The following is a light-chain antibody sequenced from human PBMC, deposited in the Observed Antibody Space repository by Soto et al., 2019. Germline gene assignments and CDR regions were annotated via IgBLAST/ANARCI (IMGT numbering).Light chain of an antibody. Sequence: EIVLTQSPATLYLSPGERATLSCRASQSVSSYLAWFQQKPGQAPRLLIFDASNRPTGIHARFSGSGSGTDFDIPIIRLEPEDFAVYYCQQRSNWPITFGQGTRLEIK. CDR1: QSVSSY. CDR3: QQRSNWPIT. CDR2: DAS. J-gene: IGKJ5*01. V-gene: IGKV3-11*01.